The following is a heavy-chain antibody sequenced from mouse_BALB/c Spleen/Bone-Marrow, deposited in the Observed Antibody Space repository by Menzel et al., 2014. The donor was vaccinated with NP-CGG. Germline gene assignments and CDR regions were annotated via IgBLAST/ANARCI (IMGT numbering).Heavy chain of an antibody. V-gene: IGHV14-3*02. CDR1: GFNIKDTY. J-gene: IGHJ3*01. CDR2: IDPANGNT. CDR3: VSYYYGSSRFAY. D-gene: IGHD1-1*01. Sequence: VQLQQPGAELVKPGASVKLSRTASGFNIKDTYMHWVKQRPEQGLEWIGRIDPANGNTKYDPKFQGKATITADTSSNTAYLQLSSLTSEDTAVYYCVSYYYGSSRFAYWGQGTLVTVSA.